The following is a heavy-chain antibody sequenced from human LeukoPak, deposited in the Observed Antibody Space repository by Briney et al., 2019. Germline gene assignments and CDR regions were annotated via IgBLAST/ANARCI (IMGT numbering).Heavy chain of an antibody. CDR3: ARAVGYYDILTGWRDEYYFDY. V-gene: IGHV4-39*07. CDR1: GDSFSRRSSY. Sequence: TSETLSLTCTASGDSFSRRSSYWGWLRQPPGKGLEWIGSISYSGSTSYNPSLKSRVTISVDTSKNQFSLKLSSVTAADTAVYYCARAVGYYDILTGWRDEYYFDYWGQGTLVTVSS. D-gene: IGHD3-9*01. CDR2: ISYSGST. J-gene: IGHJ4*02.